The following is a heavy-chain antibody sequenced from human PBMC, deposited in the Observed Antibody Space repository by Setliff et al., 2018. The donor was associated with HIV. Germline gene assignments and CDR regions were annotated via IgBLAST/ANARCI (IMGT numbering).Heavy chain of an antibody. V-gene: IGHV4-59*01. CDR3: ARDSGGYNYGFAVGSFDY. Sequence: SETLSLTCSVASDSMSHYFWSWIRQAPGRGLEWIGYIYTSGSATYNPSLESRLTISMDTSKSQFSLKLTSVAAADTAVYYCARDSGGYNYGFAVGSFDYWGQGALVTVSS. CDR2: IYTSGSA. J-gene: IGHJ4*02. D-gene: IGHD5-18*01. CDR1: SDSMSHYF.